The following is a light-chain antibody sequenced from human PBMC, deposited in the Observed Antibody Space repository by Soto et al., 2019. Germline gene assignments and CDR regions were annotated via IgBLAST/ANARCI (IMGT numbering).Light chain of an antibody. J-gene: IGLJ2*01. V-gene: IGLV2-14*01. CDR1: GRDIGAYDY. CDR2: GVK. CDR3: SSYTSSSTPYVV. Sequence: QSVLTQPASVSGSPGQSITISCTGSGRDIGAYDYVSWYQQHPGKAPKLIIYGVKNRPSGVSNRFSASKSAFTASLTISGLQTEDEADYYCSSYTSSSTPYVVFGGGTQLTVL.